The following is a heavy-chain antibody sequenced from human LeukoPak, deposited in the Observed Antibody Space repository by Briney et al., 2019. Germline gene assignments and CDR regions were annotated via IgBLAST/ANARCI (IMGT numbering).Heavy chain of an antibody. J-gene: IGHJ4*02. CDR3: ARAPGGVPAAHFDY. CDR1: GGSISSYY. V-gene: IGHV4-59*01. D-gene: IGHD2-2*01. CDR2: IYYSGST. Sequence: SQTLSLTCTVSGGSISSYYWSWIRQPPGKGLEWIGYIYYSGSTNYNSSLKSRVTISVDTSKNQFSLKLSSVTAADTAVYYCARAPGGVPAAHFDYWGQGTLVTVSS.